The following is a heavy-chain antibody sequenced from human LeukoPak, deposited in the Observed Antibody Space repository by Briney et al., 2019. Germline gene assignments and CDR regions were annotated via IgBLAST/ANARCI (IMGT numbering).Heavy chain of an antibody. CDR3: ARRTLYYYGMDV. Sequence: SETLSLTCTVSGGSISSYYWSWIRQPPGKGLEWIGYIYHSGSTNYNPSLKSRVTISVDKSKNQFSLKLSSVTAADTAVYYCARRTLYYYGMDVWGQGTTVTVSS. CDR1: GGSISSYY. CDR2: IYHSGST. J-gene: IGHJ6*02. V-gene: IGHV4-59*12.